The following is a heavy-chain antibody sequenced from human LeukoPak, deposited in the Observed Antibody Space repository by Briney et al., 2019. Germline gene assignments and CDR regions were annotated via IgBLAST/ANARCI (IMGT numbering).Heavy chain of an antibody. CDR3: ARVEVATSPFDY. V-gene: IGHV4-34*01. CDR2: INHSGST. D-gene: IGHD5-24*01. Sequence: SETLSLTCTVSGGSISSFYWSWVRQPPGKGLEWIGEINHSGSTNYNPSLKSRVTISVDTSKNQFSLKLSSVTAADTAVYYCARVEVATSPFDYWGQGTLVTVSS. CDR1: GGSISSFY. J-gene: IGHJ4*02.